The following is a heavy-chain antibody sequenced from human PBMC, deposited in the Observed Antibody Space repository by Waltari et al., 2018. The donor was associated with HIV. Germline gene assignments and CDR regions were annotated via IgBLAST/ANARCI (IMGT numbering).Heavy chain of an antibody. J-gene: IGHJ3*02. CDR3: ARASSPRYGFDI. Sequence: QVHLQESGPGLVKPSGTLSLTCAVSGGSISSSNWWSWVRQPPGKGLEWIGEIYHSGSTNYNPPLKSRVTISEDKSKNQFSLKLSSVTAADTAVYYCARASSPRYGFDIWGQGTMVTVSS. CDR1: GGSISSSNW. D-gene: IGHD2-2*01. CDR2: IYHSGST. V-gene: IGHV4-4*02.